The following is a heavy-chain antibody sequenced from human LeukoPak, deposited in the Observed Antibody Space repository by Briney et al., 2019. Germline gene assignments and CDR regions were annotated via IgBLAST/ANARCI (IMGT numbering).Heavy chain of an antibody. CDR3: ARGSGIITGIDE. CDR1: GFTFSSHW. D-gene: IGHD6-25*01. J-gene: IGHJ4*02. Sequence: GGSLRLSCAASGFTFSSHWMHWVRQAPGKGLVWVSRIKDDGSHTNYADSVKGRFTISRDNARNTLSLQMNSLRAEDTAVYYCARGSGIITGIDEWGQGTLITVSS. CDR2: IKDDGSHT. V-gene: IGHV3-74*01.